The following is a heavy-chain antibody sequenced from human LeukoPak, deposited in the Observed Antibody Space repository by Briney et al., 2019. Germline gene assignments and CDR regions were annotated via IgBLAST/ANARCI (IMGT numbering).Heavy chain of an antibody. J-gene: IGHJ4*02. CDR3: AKSRSEDNSGYFDY. CDR2: ISFDGSNK. D-gene: IGHD3-22*01. CDR1: GFTSSNYG. V-gene: IGHV3-30*18. Sequence: GGSLRLSCAASGFTSSNYGMHWVRQAPGKGLEWVAVISFDGSNKYYADSVKGPFAISRDSSKNTLYLQMNSLRAEDTAVYYCAKSRSEDNSGYFDYWGQGTLVTVSS.